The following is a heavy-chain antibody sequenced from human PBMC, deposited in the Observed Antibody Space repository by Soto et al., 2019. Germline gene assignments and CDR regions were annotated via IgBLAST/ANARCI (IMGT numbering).Heavy chain of an antibody. Sequence: SLRLSCAASGFTFSSYAMSWVRQAPGKGLEWVSAISGSGGSTYYADSVKGRFTISRDNSKNTLYLQVNSLRAEDTAVYYCANSYDSSGYPFDYWGQGTLVTVSS. V-gene: IGHV3-23*01. CDR1: GFTFSSYA. CDR2: ISGSGGST. J-gene: IGHJ4*02. D-gene: IGHD3-22*01. CDR3: ANSYDSSGYPFDY.